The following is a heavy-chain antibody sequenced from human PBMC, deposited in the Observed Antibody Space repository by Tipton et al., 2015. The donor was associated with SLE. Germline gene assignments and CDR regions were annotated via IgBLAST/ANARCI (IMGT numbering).Heavy chain of an antibody. CDR2: ISKSGSI. CDR1: GGSISSGGYY. V-gene: IGHV4-61*09. CDR3: ARGNLNFDY. Sequence: TLSLTCTVSGGSISSGGYYWTWIRQPAGKGLEWVGHISKSGSIIYNPSLKSRVNISIDSSNNQFSLKLSSVTAADTAVYYCARGNLNFDYWGQGTLLTVSS. J-gene: IGHJ4*02.